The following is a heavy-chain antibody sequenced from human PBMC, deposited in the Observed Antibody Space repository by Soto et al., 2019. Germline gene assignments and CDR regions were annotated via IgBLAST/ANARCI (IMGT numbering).Heavy chain of an antibody. CDR1: GGTFSSYA. D-gene: IGHD3-22*01. CDR3: ARGRVVSQTYYYGMDV. Sequence: WASVKVSCKASGGTFSSYAISWVRQAPGQGLEWMGGIIPIFGTANYAQKFQGRVTITADESTSTAYMELSSLRSEDTAVYYCARGRVVSQTYYYGMDVWGQGTTVTVSS. J-gene: IGHJ6*02. V-gene: IGHV1-69*13. CDR2: IIPIFGTA.